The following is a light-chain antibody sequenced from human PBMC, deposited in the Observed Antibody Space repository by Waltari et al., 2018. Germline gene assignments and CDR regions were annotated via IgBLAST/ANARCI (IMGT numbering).Light chain of an antibody. J-gene: IGLJ2*01. Sequence: QSGLTQPPSVSGAPGQRVTISCTGSSSNLGAGSDVPWYQVLPGTAPKPLIYGNNNRPSGVADRFSGSKSGTSASLAITGLQAEDEADYYCQSYDSSLRGSLFGGGTKLTVL. CDR3: QSYDSSLRGSL. CDR2: GNN. CDR1: SSNLGAGSD. V-gene: IGLV1-40*01.